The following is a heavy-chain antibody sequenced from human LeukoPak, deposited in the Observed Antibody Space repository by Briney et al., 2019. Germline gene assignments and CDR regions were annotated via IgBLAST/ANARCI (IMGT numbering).Heavy chain of an antibody. D-gene: IGHD6-13*01. Sequence: GGSLRLSCAASGFTFINAWMTWVRQAPGKGQEWVGRIKSKTDGETTDYAAPVKGRFTISRDDSKGTLFLQMNSLKTEDTAVYYCTTDGSSYPDYWGQGTLVSVSS. CDR2: IKSKTDGETT. V-gene: IGHV3-15*01. J-gene: IGHJ4*02. CDR3: TTDGSSYPDY. CDR1: GFTFINAW.